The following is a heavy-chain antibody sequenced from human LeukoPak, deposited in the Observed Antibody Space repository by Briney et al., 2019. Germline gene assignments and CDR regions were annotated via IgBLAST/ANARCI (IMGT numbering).Heavy chain of an antibody. CDR2: MNPNNGNT. J-gene: IGHJ4*02. CDR1: GYTFTSYD. V-gene: IGHV1-8*01. Sequence: ASVKVSCKASGYTFTSYDINWVRQATGQGLEWMGWMNPNNGNTGYAQKFQGRVTMTRSTAIRTAYMELSSLRSEDTAVYYCARVDRYSGWGNYFDYWGQGTLVTVSS. D-gene: IGHD2-21*01. CDR3: ARVDRYSGWGNYFDY.